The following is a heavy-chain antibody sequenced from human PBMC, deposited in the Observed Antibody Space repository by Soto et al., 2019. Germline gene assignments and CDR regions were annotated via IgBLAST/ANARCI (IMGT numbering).Heavy chain of an antibody. CDR3: LKDAPNGSIDD. CDR2: VSRTGDTV. V-gene: IGHV3-9*01. D-gene: IGHD3-10*01. Sequence: VQVVASGGGLVQPGGSLRLSCAVSGFRFEQYAMHWVRQAPGKGLECVSTVSRTGDTVAYADSVEGRFTVSRDNAKNPLYMQMNTLNSDVTAFYYCLKDAPNGSIDDWGQGTLVTVSS. J-gene: IGHJ4*02. CDR1: GFRFEQYA.